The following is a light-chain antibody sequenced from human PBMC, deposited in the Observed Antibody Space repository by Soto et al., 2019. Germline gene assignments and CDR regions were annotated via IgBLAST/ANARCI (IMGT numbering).Light chain of an antibody. J-gene: IGLJ3*02. CDR2: EVS. CDR3: SSYAGSNKLV. CDR1: SSDVGGYNY. V-gene: IGLV2-8*01. Sequence: QSVLTQPPSASGSPGQSVTISCTGTSSDVGGYNYVSWYQQHPGKAPKLMIYEVSERPSGVPDRFSGSKSGNTASLTVSGLQAEDEADYYCSSYAGSNKLVFGGGTKLT.